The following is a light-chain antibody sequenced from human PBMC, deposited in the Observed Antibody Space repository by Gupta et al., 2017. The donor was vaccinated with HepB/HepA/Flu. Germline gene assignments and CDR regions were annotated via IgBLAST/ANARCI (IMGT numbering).Light chain of an antibody. Sequence: EIVFTQSPATLSLSPGERATLSCRASQSVTNYLACYQQKPGQAPRLLIYHASSRAAGVPARFSGSGSGTDFTLTISILEPEDFAVYYCQQRNDWRYTLGHGTKVDIK. V-gene: IGKV3-11*01. J-gene: IGKJ3*01. CDR3: QQRNDWRYT. CDR1: QSVTNY. CDR2: HAS.